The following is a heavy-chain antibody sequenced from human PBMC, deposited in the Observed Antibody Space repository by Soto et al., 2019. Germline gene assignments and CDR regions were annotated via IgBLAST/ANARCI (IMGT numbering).Heavy chain of an antibody. CDR1: GASIASGGHY. V-gene: IGHV4-31*03. J-gene: IGHJ5*02. CDR2: INDRGTT. D-gene: IGHD3-10*01. CDR3: AREAFGGGHTSGWFDP. Sequence: QVQLQESGPGLVKPSQTLSLTCSVSGASIASGGHYWTWIRQHPGKGLEWVGHINDRGTTHYNPSLRSRVTIFMDTSKSHFSLYLASVTAADTAVYFCAREAFGGGHTSGWFDPWGQGHLVTVSS.